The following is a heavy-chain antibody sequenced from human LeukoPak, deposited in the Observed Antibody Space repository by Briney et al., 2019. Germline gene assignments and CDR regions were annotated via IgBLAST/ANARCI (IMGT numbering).Heavy chain of an antibody. V-gene: IGHV3-23*01. CDR2: ISGSGGST. Sequence: YPGGSLRLSCAASGFTVSSNYMSWVRQAPGKGLEWVSAISGSGGSTYYADSVKGRFTISRDNSKNTLYLQMNSLRAEDTAVYYCAKGLEPDAFDIWGQGTMVTVSS. CDR3: AKGLEPDAFDI. J-gene: IGHJ3*02. D-gene: IGHD1-1*01. CDR1: GFTVSSNY.